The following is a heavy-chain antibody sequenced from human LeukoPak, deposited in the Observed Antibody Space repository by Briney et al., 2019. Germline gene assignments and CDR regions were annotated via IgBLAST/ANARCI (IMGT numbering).Heavy chain of an antibody. CDR2: VSGSGTYT. CDR1: GLTFNNYV. CDR3: AKDRSGYGYGY. D-gene: IGHD5-18*01. J-gene: IGHJ4*02. V-gene: IGHV3-23*01. Sequence: GGSLRFSCEASGLTFNNYVMTWVRQAPGKGLEWVSVVSGSGTYTYYADSLKGRFTISRDNSKNTLYLQMNSLRAEDTAVYYCAKDRSGYGYGYWGQGTLVTVSS.